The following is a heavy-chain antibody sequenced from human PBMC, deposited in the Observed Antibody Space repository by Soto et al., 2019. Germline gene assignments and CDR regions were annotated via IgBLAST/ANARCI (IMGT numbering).Heavy chain of an antibody. Sequence: VGSLRLSCSVFGFTFSSYAMHWVRQAPGKGLQYVSSISGSGGSTYYADSVRGRFTISRDNSKNTLYLQMNSLRAEDTALYYCAKVPVGARGRFDYWGQGTLVTVSS. CDR1: GFTFSSYA. J-gene: IGHJ4*02. CDR2: ISGSGGST. V-gene: IGHV3-64*04. D-gene: IGHD1-26*01. CDR3: AKVPVGARGRFDY.